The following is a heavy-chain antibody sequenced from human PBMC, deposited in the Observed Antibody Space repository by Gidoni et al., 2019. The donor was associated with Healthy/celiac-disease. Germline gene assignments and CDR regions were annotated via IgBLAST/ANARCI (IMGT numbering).Heavy chain of an antibody. V-gene: IGHV3-21*01. J-gene: IGHJ4*02. CDR2: ISSSSSYI. CDR3: ANTNSGYGHFLFDY. Sequence: EVQLVESGGGLVKPGGSLRLSCAASGFTFSSYSMNWVRQAPGKGLEWVSSISSSSSYIYYADSVKGRFTISRDNAKNSLYLQMNSLRAEDTAVYYCANTNSGYGHFLFDYWGQGTLVTVSS. CDR1: GFTFSSYS. D-gene: IGHD5-12*01.